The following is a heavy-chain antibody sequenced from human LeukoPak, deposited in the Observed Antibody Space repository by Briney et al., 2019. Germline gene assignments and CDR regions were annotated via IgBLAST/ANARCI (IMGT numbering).Heavy chain of an antibody. CDR2: INSDGYST. Sequence: PGGSLRLSCAASGFTFSSYWMHWGRQAPGKGLVWVSRINSDGYSTTYADSVKGRFTISRDNAKNTLYLQMNSLRAEDTAVYSCARALIAVADTGAFDIWGQGTMVTVSS. CDR3: ARALIAVADTGAFDI. D-gene: IGHD6-19*01. CDR1: GFTFSSYW. V-gene: IGHV3-74*01. J-gene: IGHJ3*02.